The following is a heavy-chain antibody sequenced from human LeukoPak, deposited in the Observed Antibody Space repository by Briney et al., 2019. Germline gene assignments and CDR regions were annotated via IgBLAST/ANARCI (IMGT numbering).Heavy chain of an antibody. D-gene: IGHD6-13*01. V-gene: IGHV1-69*13. Sequence: SVKVSCKASGGTFSSYAISWVRQAPGQGLEWMGGIIPIFGTANYAQKFQGRVTITADESTSTAYMELSSLRSEDTAIYYCAKGGRQGDSSIWYLYFDYWGHGTLVTVSS. CDR1: GGTFSSYA. J-gene: IGHJ4*01. CDR3: AKGGRQGDSSIWYLYFDY. CDR2: IIPIFGTA.